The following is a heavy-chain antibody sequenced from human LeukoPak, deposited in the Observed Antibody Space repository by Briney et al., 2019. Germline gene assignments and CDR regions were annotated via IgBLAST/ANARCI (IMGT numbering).Heavy chain of an antibody. D-gene: IGHD3-10*01. V-gene: IGHV1-18*01. Sequence: GASVKVSCKASGGTFSSYAISWVRQAPGQGLEWMGWISAYNGNTNYAQKLQGRVTMTTDTSTSTAYMELRSLRSDDTAVYYCARVWGTFYFGWGVYYSAGIFDYGGRGPLVTVSS. CDR1: GGTFSSYA. CDR2: ISAYNGNT. J-gene: IGHJ4*02. CDR3: ARVWGTFYFGWGVYYSAGIFDY.